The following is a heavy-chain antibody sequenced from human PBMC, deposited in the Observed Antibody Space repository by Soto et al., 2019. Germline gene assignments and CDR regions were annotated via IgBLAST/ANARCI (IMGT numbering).Heavy chain of an antibody. D-gene: IGHD2-15*01. CDR1: GEFICSSHW. Sequence: HSETLSLTCRVCGEFICSSHWWGWIRQPPGKGLEWIGHINYSGSFYHDPSLKSRVTISVDTSKNQFSLKLSSVTAADTAVYYCARPTTRRYCSGGSCYLIFDYWGQGTLVTVSS. V-gene: IGHV4-28*05. J-gene: IGHJ4*02. CDR3: ARPTTRRYCSGGSCYLIFDY. CDR2: INYSGSF.